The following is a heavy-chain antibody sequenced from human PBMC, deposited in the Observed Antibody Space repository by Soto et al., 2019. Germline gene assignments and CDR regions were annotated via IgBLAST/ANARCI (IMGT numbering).Heavy chain of an antibody. CDR3: ARIRAVAGTPSWYFDY. CDR1: GFSLSTSGMC. Sequence: SGPTLVNPTQTLTLTCTFSGFSLSTSGMCVSWIRQPPGKALEWLARIDWDDDKYYSTSLKTRLTISKDTSKNQVVLTMTNMDPVDTATYYCARIRAVAGTPSWYFDYWGQGTLVTVSS. D-gene: IGHD6-19*01. J-gene: IGHJ4*02. CDR2: IDWDDDK. V-gene: IGHV2-70*11.